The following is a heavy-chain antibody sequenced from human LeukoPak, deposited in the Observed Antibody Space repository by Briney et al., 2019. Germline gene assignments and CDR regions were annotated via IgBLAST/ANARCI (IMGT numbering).Heavy chain of an antibody. CDR3: ARVGSYCSGGSCYSYYFDY. D-gene: IGHD2-15*01. Sequence: SETLSLTCTVSGGSISSYYWSWIRQPPGKGLEWIGYIYYSGSTNYNPSLKSRVTISVDTSKNQFSPKLSSVTAADTAVYYCARVGSYCSGGSCYSYYFDYWGQGTLVTVSS. J-gene: IGHJ4*02. CDR1: GGSISSYY. CDR2: IYYSGST. V-gene: IGHV4-59*01.